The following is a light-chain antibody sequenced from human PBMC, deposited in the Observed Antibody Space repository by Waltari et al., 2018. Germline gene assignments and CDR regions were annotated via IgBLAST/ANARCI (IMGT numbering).Light chain of an antibody. CDR1: QYIGTN. CDR2: TAS. V-gene: IGKV3D-15*01. Sequence: EIVMTQSTATLSVSPGERVTLSCRASQYIGTNFAWYQQKPGQAPRLLIYTASTRATGIPARFSGSGSGTDFTLTISGLQSEDFAVYYCEQYNNWPPCTFGQGTRLEI. CDR3: EQYNNWPPCT. J-gene: IGKJ2*02.